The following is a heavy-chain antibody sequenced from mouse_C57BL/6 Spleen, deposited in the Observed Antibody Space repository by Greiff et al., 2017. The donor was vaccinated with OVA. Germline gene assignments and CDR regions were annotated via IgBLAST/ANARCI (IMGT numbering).Heavy chain of an antibody. J-gene: IGHJ2*01. CDR2: IYPGDGDT. V-gene: IGHV1-82*01. CDR3: ARSRGGPLFDY. Sequence: VQLQQSGPELVKPGASVKISCKASGYAFSSSWMNWVKQRPGKGLEWIGRIYPGDGDTNYNGKFKGKATLTADKSSSTAYMQLSSLTSDDSAVYFCARSRGGPLFDYWGQGTTLTVSS. CDR1: GYAFSSSW.